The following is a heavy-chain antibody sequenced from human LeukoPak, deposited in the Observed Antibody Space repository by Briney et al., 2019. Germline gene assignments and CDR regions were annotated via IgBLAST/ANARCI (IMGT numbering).Heavy chain of an antibody. CDR2: TKYGAST. Sequence: GSLRLSCAASGFTFSDYYMSWIRQPPGKGLEWIATTKYGASTFYNPSLRSRVTISVDTSKNQFSLKVNSVTAADTAVYYCARLGYGNGRVNWFDPWGQGNLVTVSS. CDR3: ARLGYGNGRVNWFDP. D-gene: IGHD5-18*01. V-gene: IGHV4-34*01. J-gene: IGHJ5*02. CDR1: GFTFSDYY.